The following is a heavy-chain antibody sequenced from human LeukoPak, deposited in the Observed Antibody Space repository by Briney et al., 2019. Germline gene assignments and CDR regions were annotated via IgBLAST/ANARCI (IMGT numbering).Heavy chain of an antibody. CDR1: GFTFDDYA. CDR3: AKDMWWDSSGGIDY. V-gene: IGHV3-43*02. D-gene: IGHD3-22*01. CDR2: ISGDGGST. J-gene: IGHJ4*02. Sequence: PGGSLRLPCAASGFTFDDYAMHWVRQAPGKGLEWVSLISGDGGSTYYADSVKGRFTISRDNSKNSLYLQMNSLRTEDTALYYCAKDMWWDSSGGIDYWGQGTLVTVSS.